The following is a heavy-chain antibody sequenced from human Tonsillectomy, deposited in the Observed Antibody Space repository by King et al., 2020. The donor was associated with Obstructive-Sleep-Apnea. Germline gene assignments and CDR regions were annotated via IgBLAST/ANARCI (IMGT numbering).Heavy chain of an antibody. J-gene: IGHJ4*02. Sequence: VQLVESGAEVKKPGASVKISCKASGYTFTSYYIHWVRQAPGQGLEWMGIINPSGGSPSYAQKFQGRVTMTRDTSTSTVYMGLSSLKYEDTAVYYCAGQMATGLGYFDHWGQGTLVTVSS. D-gene: IGHD5-24*01. V-gene: IGHV1-46*01. CDR3: AGQMATGLGYFDH. CDR1: GYTFTSYY. CDR2: INPSGGSP.